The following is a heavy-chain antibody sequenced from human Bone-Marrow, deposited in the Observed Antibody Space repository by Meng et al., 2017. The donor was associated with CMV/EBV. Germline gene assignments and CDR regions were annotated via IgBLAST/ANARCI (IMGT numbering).Heavy chain of an antibody. V-gene: IGHV1-69*05. CDR1: GGTFSSYA. D-gene: IGHD1-7*01. CDR3: AMREGELRLVFFDY. Sequence: ACGGTFSSYAISWVRQDLGQGLEWMGGIIPIFGTANYEQKFQGRVTITTDESTSTAYMELSSLRSEDTAVYYCAMREGELRLVFFDYWGQGTLVTVSS. J-gene: IGHJ4*02. CDR2: IIPIFGTA.